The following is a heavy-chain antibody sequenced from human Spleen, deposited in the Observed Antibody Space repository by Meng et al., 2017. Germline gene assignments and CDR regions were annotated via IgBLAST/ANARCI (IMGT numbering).Heavy chain of an antibody. CDR3: ARKVGKCISPTCYSLDY. J-gene: IGHJ4*02. D-gene: IGHD2-15*01. CDR1: GDSISTYY. Sequence: ESLKISCTVSGDSISTYYWSWIRQPPGKGLEWIGYNYYNGRTNYNPSLERRGPITVDTSKSQFSLKLNSVTAADTAVYFCARKVGKCISPTCYSLDYWGQGTMVTVSS. CDR2: NYYNGRT. V-gene: IGHV4-59*01.